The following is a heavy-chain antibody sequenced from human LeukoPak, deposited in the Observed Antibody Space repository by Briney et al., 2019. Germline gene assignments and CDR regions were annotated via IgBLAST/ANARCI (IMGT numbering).Heavy chain of an antibody. CDR2: IYHTGST. V-gene: IGHV4-59*01. CDR3: ARRGRNSSGWQDYL. CDR1: GGSISSYY. J-gene: IGHJ4*02. Sequence: PSETLSLTCTVSGGSISSYYWSWIRQPPGKGLEWIANIYHTGSTNYNPSLSSRVAISIDTAKNQFSLKLTSVTAADTAVYYCARRGRNSSGWQDYLWGQGTLVTVSS. D-gene: IGHD6-25*01.